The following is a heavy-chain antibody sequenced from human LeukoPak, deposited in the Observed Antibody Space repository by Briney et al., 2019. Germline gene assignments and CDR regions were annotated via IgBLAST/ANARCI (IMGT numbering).Heavy chain of an antibody. V-gene: IGHV3-30*02. J-gene: IGHJ4*02. CDR3: AKAALSYFDY. Sequence: SGGSLRLSCAASGFTFSSYGMHWVRQAPGKGLEWVAFIRYDGSNKYYADSVKGRFTTSRDNSKNTLYLQMNSLRAEDTAVYYCAKAALSYFDYWGQGTLVTVSS. CDR2: IRYDGSNK. CDR1: GFTFSSYG. D-gene: IGHD3-3*02.